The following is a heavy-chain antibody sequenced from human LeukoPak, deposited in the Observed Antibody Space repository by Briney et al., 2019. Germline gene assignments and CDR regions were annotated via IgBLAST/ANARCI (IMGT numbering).Heavy chain of an antibody. CDR2: IRGSGGST. CDR1: GFTFSSYG. V-gene: IGHV3-23*01. J-gene: IGHJ4*02. Sequence: PGGSLRLSCAASGFTFSSYGMHWVRQAPGKGLEWVSAIRGSGGSTYYADSVRGRFTISRDNSKNTLYLQMSSLRADDTAVYYCARFKSALTILNYFDYWGQGTQVTVSS. D-gene: IGHD1/OR15-1a*01. CDR3: ARFKSALTILNYFDY.